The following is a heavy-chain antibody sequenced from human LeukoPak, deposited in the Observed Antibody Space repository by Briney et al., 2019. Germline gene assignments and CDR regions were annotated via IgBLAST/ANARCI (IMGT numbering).Heavy chain of an antibody. D-gene: IGHD2-15*01. CDR2: IYYSGST. CDR3: ARCSGGSCYHYGMDV. Sequence: PSETLSLTCTVSGGSISSYYWSWIRQPPGKGLEWIGYIYYSGSTNYNPSLKSRVTISVDTSKNQFSLKLSSVTAADTAVYYCARCSGGSCYHYGMDVWGQGTTVTVSS. J-gene: IGHJ6*02. CDR1: GGSISSYY. V-gene: IGHV4-59*12.